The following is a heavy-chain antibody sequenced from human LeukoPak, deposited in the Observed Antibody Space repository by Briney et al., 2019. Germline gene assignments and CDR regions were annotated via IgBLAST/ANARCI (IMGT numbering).Heavy chain of an antibody. Sequence: ETLSLTCAVYGGSFSGYYWSWIRQPPGKGLEWVSAISGNGGSTFYADSVKGRFTISRDNSKNTLDLQMNSLRAEDTAVYFCATSRFLWGQGTLVIVSS. D-gene: IGHD2/OR15-2a*01. J-gene: IGHJ4*02. V-gene: IGHV3-23*01. CDR2: ISGNGGST. CDR1: GGSFSGYY. CDR3: ATSRFL.